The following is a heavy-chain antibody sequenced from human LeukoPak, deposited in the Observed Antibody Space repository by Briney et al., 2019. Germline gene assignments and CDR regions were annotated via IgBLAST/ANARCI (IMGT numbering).Heavy chain of an antibody. Sequence: DGSLRLSCAASGFSVSSNYMNWVRQAPGKGLEWVSVMYSDGSTYYADSVKGRFTISRDYSKNTLFLQVNSLRAEDTAVYYCSRALGGSNYVYYFDDWGQGTLVTVSS. J-gene: IGHJ4*02. CDR3: SRALGGSNYVYYFDD. CDR1: GFSVSSNY. V-gene: IGHV3-53*01. CDR2: MYSDGST. D-gene: IGHD1-26*01.